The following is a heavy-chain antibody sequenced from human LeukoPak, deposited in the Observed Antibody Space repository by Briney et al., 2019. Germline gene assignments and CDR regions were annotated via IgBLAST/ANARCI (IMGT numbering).Heavy chain of an antibody. CDR3: ATSWGPDTSAFRWGRDGMDV. V-gene: IGHV3-23*01. D-gene: IGHD3-16*01. CDR2: ICKSGGHT. J-gene: IGHJ6*02. Sequence: GGSLRLSCAVSGLTFDDYAMSWVRQAPGRGLEWVSAICKSGGHTYYTPSAKGRFTIYRDNSKNTQYLQMNSLRAEDTAVYYCATSWGPDTSAFRWGRDGMDVWGQGTTVIVSS. CDR1: GLTFDDYA.